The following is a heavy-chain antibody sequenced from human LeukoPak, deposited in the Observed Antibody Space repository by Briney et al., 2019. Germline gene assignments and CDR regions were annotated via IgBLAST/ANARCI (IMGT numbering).Heavy chain of an antibody. CDR3: ARGSRHDRAALDY. Sequence: PSETLSLTCTVSGGSISSSSYYWGWIRQPPGKGLEWIGSIYYSGSTYYNPSLKSRVTISVDRSKNQFSLKLSSVTAADTAVYYCARGSRHDRAALDYWGQGTLVTVSS. J-gene: IGHJ4*02. V-gene: IGHV4-39*07. CDR1: GGSISSSSYY. CDR2: IYYSGST. D-gene: IGHD6-6*01.